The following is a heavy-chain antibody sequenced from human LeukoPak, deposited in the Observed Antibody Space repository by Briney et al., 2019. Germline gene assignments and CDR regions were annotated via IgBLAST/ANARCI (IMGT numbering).Heavy chain of an antibody. J-gene: IGHJ3*02. CDR2: IYTSGST. CDR3: ARDHGWYRAFDI. CDR1: GGSISSGSYY. D-gene: IGHD6-19*01. V-gene: IGHV4-61*02. Sequence: SQTLSLTCTVSGGSISSGSYYWSWIRQPAGKGLEWIGRIYTSGSTNYNPSLKSRVTISVDTSKNQFSLKLSSVTAADTAVYYCARDHGWYRAFDIWGQGTMVTVSS.